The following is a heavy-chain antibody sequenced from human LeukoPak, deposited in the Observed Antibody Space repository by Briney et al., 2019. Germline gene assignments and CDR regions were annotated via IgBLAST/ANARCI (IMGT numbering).Heavy chain of an antibody. V-gene: IGHV3-48*01. CDR1: GFNFGNHW. Sequence: GGSLRLSCAASGFNFGNHWMDWVRQAPGKGLEWISYISGGGGNIHYADSVEGRFTISRDNAKNSVYLQMNSLRAEDSAVYYCARDFNWAFDFWGQGILVTVSS. CDR3: ARDFNWAFDF. CDR2: ISGGGGNI. J-gene: IGHJ4*02. D-gene: IGHD1-1*01.